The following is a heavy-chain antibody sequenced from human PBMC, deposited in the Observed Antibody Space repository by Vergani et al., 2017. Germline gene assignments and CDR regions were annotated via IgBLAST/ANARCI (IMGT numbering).Heavy chain of an antibody. CDR1: GAPISYWC. D-gene: IGHD5-18*01. CDR3: ARDSYGIGGPSGMDV. Sequence: QVQMQESGPGLVKTSETLSLTCSASGAPISYWCWSWLRQPAGKGLEWIGRLCPSGSTNYKPSLKSRVTMSIDTSKNQFSLKLTSVTAADTAVYYCARDSYGIGGPSGMDVWGQGTTVTVSS. V-gene: IGHV4-4*07. J-gene: IGHJ6*02. CDR2: LCPSGST.